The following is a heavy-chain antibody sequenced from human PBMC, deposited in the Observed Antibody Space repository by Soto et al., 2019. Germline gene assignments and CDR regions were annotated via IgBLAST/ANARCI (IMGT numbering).Heavy chain of an antibody. CDR3: AREKGYCSSTSCYEYYFDY. Sequence: SETLSLTCTVSGGSISSGGYYWSWIRQHPGKGLEWIGYIYYSGSTYYNPSLKSRVTISVDTSKNQFSLKLSSVTAADTAVYYCAREKGYCSSTSCYEYYFDYWGQGTLVTVP. CDR2: IYYSGST. CDR1: GGSISSGGYY. V-gene: IGHV4-31*03. D-gene: IGHD2-2*01. J-gene: IGHJ4*02.